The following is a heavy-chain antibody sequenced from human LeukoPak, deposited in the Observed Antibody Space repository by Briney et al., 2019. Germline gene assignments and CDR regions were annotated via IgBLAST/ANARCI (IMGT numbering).Heavy chain of an antibody. Sequence: GGSLRLSCVVSGLTFSSNGMSCVRQAPGKGLEWVSAISGSGGTTAYADSVKGRFTISRDNSKNTLYLQMNSLRAEDTAVYYCARAPPCSGGSCYSGYFDCWGQGTLVTVSS. J-gene: IGHJ4*02. CDR2: ISGSGGTT. V-gene: IGHV3-23*01. CDR1: GLTFSSNG. D-gene: IGHD2-15*01. CDR3: ARAPPCSGGSCYSGYFDC.